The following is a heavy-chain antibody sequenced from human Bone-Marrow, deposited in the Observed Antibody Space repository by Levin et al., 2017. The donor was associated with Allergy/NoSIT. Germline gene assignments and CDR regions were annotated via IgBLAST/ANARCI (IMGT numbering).Heavy chain of an antibody. CDR2: IIPIFGTA. Sequence: SVKVSCKASGGTFSSYAISWVRQAPGQGLEWMGGIIPIFGTANYAQKFQGRVTITADESTSTAYMELSSLRSEDTAVYYWARARGDIVVVPAATNLTLLIAAAGEVYYYYYYGMDVWGQGTTVTVSS. CDR3: ARARGDIVVVPAATNLTLLIAAAGEVYYYYYYGMDV. J-gene: IGHJ6*02. CDR1: GGTFSSYA. V-gene: IGHV1-69*13. D-gene: IGHD2-2*01.